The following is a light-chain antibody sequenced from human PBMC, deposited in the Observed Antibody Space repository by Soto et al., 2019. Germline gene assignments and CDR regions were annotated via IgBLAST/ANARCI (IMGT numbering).Light chain of an antibody. CDR1: QSISSW. CDR3: QQYNSYSIT. Sequence: DIQMTQSPSTLSASVGDRVTITCRASQSISSWLAWYQQKPGKAPKLLIYKASSLESGVPSRFSGSGSGTEFTLTISSLQPDDFATYYCQQYNSYSITFGPGTKVDL. CDR2: KAS. V-gene: IGKV1-5*03. J-gene: IGKJ3*01.